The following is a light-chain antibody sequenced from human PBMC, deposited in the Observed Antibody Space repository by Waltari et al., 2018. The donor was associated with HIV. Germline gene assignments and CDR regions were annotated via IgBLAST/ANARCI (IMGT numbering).Light chain of an antibody. V-gene: IGLV3-19*01. CDR2: DKN. Sequence: SSELTQDPDVSVALGQTVRITCQGDRLRTYTAARYQQKPGSAPVLVVYDKNNRPAGIPDRFSGSRSGNTASLTITGTQAEDEADYYCNSRDSSGNSYVFGAGTKVSVL. J-gene: IGLJ1*01. CDR1: RLRTYT. CDR3: NSRDSSGNSYV.